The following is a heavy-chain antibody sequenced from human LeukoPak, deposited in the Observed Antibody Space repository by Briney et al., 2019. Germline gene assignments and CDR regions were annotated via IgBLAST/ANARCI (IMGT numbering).Heavy chain of an antibody. CDR2: TKPTTGNT. CDR1: GYTFSSYV. CDR3: ARLSETPAYYDTHVYYYLGY. D-gene: IGHD3-22*01. Sequence: ASVKVSCKASGYTFSSYVINWVRQATGQGLEWMGWTKPTTGNTGYAQKFQGRITMTRDTSINTAYMEISSLRSEDTAVYYCARLSETPAYYDTHVYYYLGYWGQGTLVTVSS. V-gene: IGHV1-8*01. J-gene: IGHJ4*02.